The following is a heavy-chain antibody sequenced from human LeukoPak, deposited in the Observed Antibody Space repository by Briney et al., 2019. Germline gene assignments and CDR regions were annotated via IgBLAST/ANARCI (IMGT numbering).Heavy chain of an antibody. V-gene: IGHV4-59*12. CDR2: IYYSGST. D-gene: IGHD6-19*01. J-gene: IGHJ4*02. CDR1: GGSISNYY. CDR3: ARDRRGSGWIDY. Sequence: SETLSLTCTVSGGSISNYYWTWIRQPPGKELEWIGYIYYSGSTNYNPSLKSRVTISVDTSKNQFSLKLSSVTAADTAVYYCARDRRGSGWIDYWGQGTLVTVSS.